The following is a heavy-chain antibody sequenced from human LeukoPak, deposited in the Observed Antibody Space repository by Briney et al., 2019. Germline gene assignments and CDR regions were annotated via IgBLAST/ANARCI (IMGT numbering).Heavy chain of an antibody. J-gene: IGHJ6*02. CDR1: GYTFTRYY. CDR2: INPNSGGT. CDR3: ARAQDGEDFNPYGMDV. V-gene: IGHV1-2*04. D-gene: IGHD2-21*01. Sequence: ASVKVSCKASGYTFTRYYMHWVRQAPGQGLEWMGWINPNSGGTNYAQKFQGWVTMTRDTSISTAYMELSRLRSDDTAVYYCARAQDGEDFNPYGMDVWGQGTTVTVSS.